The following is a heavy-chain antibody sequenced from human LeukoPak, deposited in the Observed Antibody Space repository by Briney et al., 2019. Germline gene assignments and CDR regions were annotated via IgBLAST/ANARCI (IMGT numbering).Heavy chain of an antibody. CDR2: IYYSGST. V-gene: IGHV4-39*01. D-gene: IGHD5-24*01. Sequence: SETLSLTCTVSGGSISSSSYYWGWIRQPPGKGLEWIGSIYYSGSTYYNPSLKSRVTISVDTSKNQFSLKLSSVTAADTAVYYCAGVGDGYTIWVDWGQGTLVTVSS. CDR3: AGVGDGYTIWVD. CDR1: GGSISSSSYY. J-gene: IGHJ4*02.